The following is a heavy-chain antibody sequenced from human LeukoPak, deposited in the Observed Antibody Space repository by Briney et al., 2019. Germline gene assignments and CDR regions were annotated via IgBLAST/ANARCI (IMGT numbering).Heavy chain of an antibody. V-gene: IGHV4-39*01. Sequence: GSLRLSCAASGFTFSSYAMSWIRQPPGKGLEWIGSIYYSGSTYYNPSLKSRVTISVDTSKDQFSLKLSSVTAADTAVYYCARRDLFDYWGQGTLVTVSS. CDR2: IYYSGST. CDR3: ARRDLFDY. J-gene: IGHJ4*02. CDR1: GFTFSSYA.